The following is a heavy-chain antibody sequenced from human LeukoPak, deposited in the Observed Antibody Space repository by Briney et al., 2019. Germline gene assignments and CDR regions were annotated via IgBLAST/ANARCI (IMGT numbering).Heavy chain of an antibody. V-gene: IGHV3-23*01. Sequence: GGSLRLSCAASGFTFDNYAMPWVRQAPGKGLEWVSGISASGGNTYYADSVKGRFTTSRDNSKNTLYLQMNSLRAEDTAVYYCAKKRMAVAGIPYFDYWGQGTLVTVSS. D-gene: IGHD6-19*01. J-gene: IGHJ4*02. CDR2: ISASGGNT. CDR1: GFTFDNYA. CDR3: AKKRMAVAGIPYFDY.